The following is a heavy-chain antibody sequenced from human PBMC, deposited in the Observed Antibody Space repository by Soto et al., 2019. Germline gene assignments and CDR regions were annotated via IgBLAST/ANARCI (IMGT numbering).Heavy chain of an antibody. D-gene: IGHD1-1*01. CDR3: ATWHLQEHAYDI. CDR1: GFTFNTYW. V-gene: IGHV3-66*01. J-gene: IGHJ3*02. CDR2: LYDLDGT. Sequence: EVQLVESGGDLVQLGGSLRLSCAASGFTFNTYWMTWVRQAPGKGLEWVSALYDLDGTYYADSVKGRFTTSSDISRTTVYLQMNSLRPDDTAVYSCATWHLQEHAYDIWGQGTAVTVSS.